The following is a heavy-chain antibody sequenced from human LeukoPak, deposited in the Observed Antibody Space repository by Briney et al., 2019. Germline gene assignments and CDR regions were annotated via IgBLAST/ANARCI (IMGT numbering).Heavy chain of an antibody. CDR2: IYNGGST. CDR1: GGSLRYYY. Sequence: SETLSLTCTVSGGSLRYYYWSWVRQPPGKGLEWIGYIYNGGSTNYKPSLTSRISISIDPTKNQFSLSLSSVTAADTAVYYCARQSATQLWYFDYWGQGSLVTVSS. J-gene: IGHJ4*02. D-gene: IGHD5-18*01. CDR3: ARQSATQLWYFDY. V-gene: IGHV4-59*08.